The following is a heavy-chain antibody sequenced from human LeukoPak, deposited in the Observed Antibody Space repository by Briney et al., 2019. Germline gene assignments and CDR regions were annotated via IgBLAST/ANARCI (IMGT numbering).Heavy chain of an antibody. J-gene: IGHJ4*02. CDR1: GLSFGSYV. CDR2: ISSDGGRT. V-gene: IGHV3-23*01. CDR3: EIKLTSGKLN. D-gene: IGHD3-10*01. Sequence: GGSLRLSCAASGLSFGSYVMSWVRQAPGKGLEWVSAISSDGGRTYYADSAKGRFTISRDNPKNTLYLQVNSLRAEDTAVYYCEIKLTSGKLNWGQGILVTVSS.